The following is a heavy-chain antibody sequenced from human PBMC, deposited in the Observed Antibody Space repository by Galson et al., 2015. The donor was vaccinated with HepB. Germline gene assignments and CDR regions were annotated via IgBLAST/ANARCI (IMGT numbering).Heavy chain of an antibody. J-gene: IGHJ4*02. CDR2: IIPILGIA. V-gene: IGHV1-69*02. CDR3: ARAPLHLTLAAAGSFFDY. CDR1: GGTFSSYI. Sequence: SVKVSCKASGGTFSSYIIGWVRQAPGQGLEWMGRIIPILGIANYAQKFQGRVTITADKSTSTAYMELSSLRSEDTAMYYCARAPLHLTLAAAGSFFDYWGQGTLVTVSS. D-gene: IGHD6-13*01.